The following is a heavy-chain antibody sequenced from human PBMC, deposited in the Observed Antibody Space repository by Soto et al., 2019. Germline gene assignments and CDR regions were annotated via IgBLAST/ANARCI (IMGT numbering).Heavy chain of an antibody. D-gene: IGHD2-15*01. CDR1: GGSISSSSYY. V-gene: IGHV4-39*01. CDR3: ARLFLGYCSGGSCYTDPPFDY. CDR2: IYYSGST. Sequence: SETLSLTCTVSGGSISSSSYYWGWIRQPPGKGLEWIGSIYYSGSTYYNPSLKSRVTISVDTSKNQFSLKLSSVTAADTAVYYCARLFLGYCSGGSCYTDPPFDYWGQGTLVTVSS. J-gene: IGHJ4*02.